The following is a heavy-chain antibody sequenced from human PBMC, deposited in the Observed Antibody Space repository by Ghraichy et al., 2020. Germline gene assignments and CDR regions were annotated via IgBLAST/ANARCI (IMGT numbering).Heavy chain of an antibody. D-gene: IGHD6-13*01. CDR3: TRHLRDRRGSWYHNWFDP. J-gene: IGHJ5*02. Sequence: GGSLRLSCAASGFTFSDSTMHWVRQASGKGLEWVGRIRSKANSYATAYAASVKARFTISRDDSKNTAYLQMNSLKTEDTAVYFCTRHLRDRRGSWYHNWFDPWGQGTLVTVSS. CDR1: GFTFSDST. V-gene: IGHV3-73*01. CDR2: IRSKANSYAT.